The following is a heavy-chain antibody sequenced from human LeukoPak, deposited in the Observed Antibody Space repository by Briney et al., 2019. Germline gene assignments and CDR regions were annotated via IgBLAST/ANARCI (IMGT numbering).Heavy chain of an antibody. D-gene: IGHD3-9*01. Sequence: GSLTLSFAASGFSFSGYSMNWVRQAPGKGLEWVAHIRGTSSAMNYAASVRGRFTISRDNAKNALFLEMSSLRAEDTAVYYCARDRDWSFDYWGQGTLVTVSS. CDR3: ARDRDWSFDY. CDR2: IRGTSSAM. J-gene: IGHJ4*02. CDR1: GFSFSGYS. V-gene: IGHV3-48*04.